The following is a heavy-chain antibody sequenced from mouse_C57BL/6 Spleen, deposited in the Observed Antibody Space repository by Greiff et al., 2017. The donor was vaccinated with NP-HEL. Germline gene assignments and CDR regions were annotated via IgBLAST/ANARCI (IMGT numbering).Heavy chain of an antibody. V-gene: IGHV1-61*01. D-gene: IGHD1-1*01. J-gene: IGHJ4*01. Sequence: VQLQQPGAELVRPGSSVKLSCKASGYTFTSYWMDWVKQRPGQGLEWIGNIYPSDSETHYNQKFKDKATLTVDKSSSTAYMQLSSLTSEDSAVYYCARGGYDGSIPYAMDYWGHGTSVTVSS. CDR3: ARGGYDGSIPYAMDY. CDR1: GYTFTSYW. CDR2: IYPSDSET.